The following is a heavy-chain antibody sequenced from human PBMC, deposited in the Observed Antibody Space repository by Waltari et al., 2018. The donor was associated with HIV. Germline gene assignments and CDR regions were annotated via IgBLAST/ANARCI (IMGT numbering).Heavy chain of an antibody. CDR1: GGSLSSGSYY. Sequence: QVQLQESGPGLVKPSQTLSLTCTVSGGSLSSGSYYWSWIRTPAGKGLEWIGRIYTSGSTNYNPSLKSRVTISVDTSKNQFSLKLSSVTAADTAVYYCAREGKEDYDFWSGYFFGMDVWGQGTTVTVSS. CDR2: IYTSGST. D-gene: IGHD3-3*01. CDR3: AREGKEDYDFWSGYFFGMDV. J-gene: IGHJ6*02. V-gene: IGHV4-61*02.